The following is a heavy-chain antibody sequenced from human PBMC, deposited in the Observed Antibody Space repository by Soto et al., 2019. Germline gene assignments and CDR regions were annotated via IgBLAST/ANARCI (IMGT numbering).Heavy chain of an antibody. J-gene: IGHJ4*02. CDR1: GGTFSSYA. V-gene: IGHV1-69*13. CDR2: IIPIFGTA. Sequence: SVKVSCKASGGTFSSYAISWVRQAPGQGLGWMGGIIPIFGTANYAQKFQGRVTITADESTSTAYMGLSSLRSEDTAVYYCARDGLGYDSSGEGPLWGQGTLVTVSS. D-gene: IGHD3-22*01. CDR3: ARDGLGYDSSGEGPL.